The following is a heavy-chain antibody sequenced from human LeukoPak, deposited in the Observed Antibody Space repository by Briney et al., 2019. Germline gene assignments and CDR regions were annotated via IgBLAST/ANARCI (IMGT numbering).Heavy chain of an antibody. CDR1: GFTFSNYG. V-gene: IGHV3-30*18. J-gene: IGHJ4*02. Sequence: GGSLRLSCAASGFTFSNYGMHWVRQAPGKGLEWVAVISYDGSNKYYADSVKGRFTISRDNSKYTLYLQMNSLRAEDTAVYCCAKLLSAAGTNPFDYWGQGTLVTVSS. CDR2: ISYDGSNK. D-gene: IGHD3-10*02. CDR3: AKLLSAAGTNPFDY.